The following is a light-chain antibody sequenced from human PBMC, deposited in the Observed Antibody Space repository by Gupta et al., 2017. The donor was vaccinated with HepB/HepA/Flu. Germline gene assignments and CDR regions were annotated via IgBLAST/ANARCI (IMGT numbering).Light chain of an antibody. CDR3: QQYSSSSCT. V-gene: IGKV3-20*01. Sequence: EIVLTQSPGTLSLSPGERATLSCRASQSVRSSYLAWYQQKPGQAPRLLIYGASSRATGIPDRFSGSGSGTDFTLTISRREPEDLAVYYCQQYSSSSCTFGQGTKVEIK. CDR2: GAS. J-gene: IGKJ2*02. CDR1: QSVRSSY.